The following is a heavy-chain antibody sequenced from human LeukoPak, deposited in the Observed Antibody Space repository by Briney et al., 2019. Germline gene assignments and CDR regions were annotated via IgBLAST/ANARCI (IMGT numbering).Heavy chain of an antibody. CDR1: GFTFDDYG. CDR3: ARDRGGSGWYSDAFDT. V-gene: IGHV3-20*04. D-gene: IGHD6-19*01. CDR2: INWNGGST. Sequence: PGESLRLSCAASGFTFDDYGMSWVRQAPGKGLELVSGINWNGGSTGYADSVKGRFTISRDNAKNSLYLQMNSLRAEDTALYYCARDRGGSGWYSDAFDTWGQGTMVIVSS. J-gene: IGHJ3*02.